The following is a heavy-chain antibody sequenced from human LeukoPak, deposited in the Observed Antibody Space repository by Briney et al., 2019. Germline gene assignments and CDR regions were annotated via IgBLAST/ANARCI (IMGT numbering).Heavy chain of an antibody. Sequence: GGSLRLSCAASGLTVSTNYMSWVRQAPGKGLEWVSILYSGSSTYYADSVEGRFTISRDSSKNTLFLQMNDLRAEDTAVYYCARVGDHFHWYLDLWGRGTLVTVSS. D-gene: IGHD3-3*02. J-gene: IGHJ2*01. CDR3: ARVGDHFHWYLDL. V-gene: IGHV3-53*01. CDR2: LYSGSST. CDR1: GLTVSTNY.